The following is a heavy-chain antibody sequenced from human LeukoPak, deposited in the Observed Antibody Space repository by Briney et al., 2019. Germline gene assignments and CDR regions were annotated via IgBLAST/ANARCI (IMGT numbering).Heavy chain of an antibody. CDR1: GGSISSGSYY. J-gene: IGHJ5*02. D-gene: IGHD3-10*01. V-gene: IGHV4-39*07. Sequence: PSETLSLTCTVSGGSISSGSYYWSWIRQPPGKGLELIGNIYYSGTTYYNPSLKSRVTISVDTSKNQFSLKLSSVTAADTAVYYCARVNTLIRGIGWFDPWGQGILVTVSS. CDR2: IYYSGTT. CDR3: ARVNTLIRGIGWFDP.